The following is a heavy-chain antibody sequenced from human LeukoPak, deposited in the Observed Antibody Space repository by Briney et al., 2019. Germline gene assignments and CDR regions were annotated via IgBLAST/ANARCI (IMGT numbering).Heavy chain of an antibody. CDR3: ATDHGRLRYFDWLSTFDY. Sequence: ASVKVSCKVSGYTLTELSMHWVRQAPGKGLEWMGGFDPEDGETIYAQKFQGRVTMTEDTSTDTAYMELSSLRSEDTAVYYCATDHGRLRYFDWLSTFDYWGQGTLVTVSS. J-gene: IGHJ4*02. CDR1: GYTLTELS. V-gene: IGHV1-24*01. CDR2: FDPEDGET. D-gene: IGHD3-9*01.